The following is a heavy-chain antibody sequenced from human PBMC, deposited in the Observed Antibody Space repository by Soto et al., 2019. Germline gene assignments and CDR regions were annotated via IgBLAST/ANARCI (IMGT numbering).Heavy chain of an antibody. D-gene: IGHD2-15*01. J-gene: IGHJ6*02. CDR2: IYYSGST. CDR3: ATASGSTYGGPYHSYGLDF. Sequence: TLSLTCTVSGGSISSYYWSWIRQPPGKGLEWIGYIYYSGSTKYNPSLKSRVTISVDTSKNQFSLKVSSVTAADTAVYYCATASGSTYGGPYHSYGLDFWGQGTTVTLSS. V-gene: IGHV4-59*08. CDR1: GGSISSYY.